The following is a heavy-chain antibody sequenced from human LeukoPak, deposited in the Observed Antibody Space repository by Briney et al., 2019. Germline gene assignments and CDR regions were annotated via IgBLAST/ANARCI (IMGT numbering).Heavy chain of an antibody. CDR2: INHSGST. D-gene: IGHD3-10*01. Sequence: SETLSLTCAVYGGSFSGYYWSWIRQPPGKGLEWIGEINHSGSTNYNPSLKSRVTISVDTSKNQFSLKLSSVTAADTAVYYCARISVRGGDFDYWGQGTLVTVSS. V-gene: IGHV4-34*01. CDR1: GGSFSGYY. CDR3: ARISVRGGDFDY. J-gene: IGHJ4*02.